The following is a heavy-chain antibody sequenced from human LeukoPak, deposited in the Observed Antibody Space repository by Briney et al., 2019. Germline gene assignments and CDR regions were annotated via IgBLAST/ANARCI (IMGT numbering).Heavy chain of an antibody. CDR3: AREGDSSGWYDSEGSKNWFDP. V-gene: IGHV1-69*04. J-gene: IGHJ5*02. D-gene: IGHD6-19*01. CDR2: IIPILGIA. Sequence: ASVKVSCKASGGTFSSYAISWVRQAPGQGLEWMGRIIPILGIANYAQKFQGRVAITADKSTSTAYMELSNLRSEDTAVYYCAREGDSSGWYDSEGSKNWFDPWGQGTLVTVSS. CDR1: GGTFSSYA.